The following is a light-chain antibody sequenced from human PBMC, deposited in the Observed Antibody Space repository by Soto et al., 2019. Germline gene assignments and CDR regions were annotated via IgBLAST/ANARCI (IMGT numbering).Light chain of an antibody. CDR1: TSDVGGYNS. CDR2: EVT. V-gene: IGLV2-14*01. CDR3: ASYTTTGTVL. J-gene: IGLJ2*01. Sequence: QSALTQPASVSGSPGQSITISCTGTTSDVGGYNSVSWFQNQPDKAPKLIIYEVTLRPSGVSDRFSGSKSGNTASLTISGLQTEDEADYYCASYTTTGTVLFGGGTKLTVL.